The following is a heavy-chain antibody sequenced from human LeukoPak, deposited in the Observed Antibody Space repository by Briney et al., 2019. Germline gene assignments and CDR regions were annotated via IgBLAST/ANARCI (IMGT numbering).Heavy chain of an antibody. J-gene: IGHJ4*02. CDR1: GYTFTGYY. CDR3: ARVECPGVVVVAAPSCYFDY. V-gene: IGHV1-2*02. D-gene: IGHD2-15*01. Sequence: ASVKVSCKASGYTFTGYYMHWVRQAPGQGLEWMGWINPNSGGTSYAQKFQGRVTMTRDTSISTAYMELSRLRSDDTAVYYCARVECPGVVVVAAPSCYFDYWGQGTLVTVSS. CDR2: INPNSGGT.